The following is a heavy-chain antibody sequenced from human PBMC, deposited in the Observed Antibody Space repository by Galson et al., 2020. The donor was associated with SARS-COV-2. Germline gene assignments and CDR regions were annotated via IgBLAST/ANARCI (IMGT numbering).Heavy chain of an antibody. D-gene: IGHD4-4*01. Sequence: TGGSLRLSCAASGFSFSSHWMTWVRQAPGKGLEWVANVKQDGSETYYVDSVKGRFTVSRDNAKYSLYLQMNSLRDEDTAVYYCARDRSTDAWSRIPDFWGQGTLVTVSS. CDR2: VKQDGSET. CDR3: ARDRSTDAWSRIPDF. CDR1: GFSFSSHW. J-gene: IGHJ4*02. V-gene: IGHV3-7*01.